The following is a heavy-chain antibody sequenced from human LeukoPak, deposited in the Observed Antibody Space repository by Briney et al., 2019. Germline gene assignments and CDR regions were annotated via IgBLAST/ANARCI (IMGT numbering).Heavy chain of an antibody. CDR1: GYTFTGYS. J-gene: IGHJ6*02. V-gene: IGHV1-2*06. D-gene: IGHD2-2*01. CDR3: ARDGGYCSSGTVCYSRAEYYYYGMDV. Sequence: ASVKVSCKSSGYTFTGYSIHWVRQAPGQGLEWMGRINPNSGVTNYAQKFQGRVTVTRDTSISTVYMELSRLRSDDTAVYYCARDGGYCSSGTVCYSRAEYYYYGMDVWGQGTTVTVSS. CDR2: INPNSGVT.